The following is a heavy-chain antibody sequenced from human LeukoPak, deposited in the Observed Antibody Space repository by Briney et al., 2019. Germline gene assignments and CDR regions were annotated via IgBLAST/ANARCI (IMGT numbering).Heavy chain of an antibody. Sequence: GGSLRLSCAASGFTFSNAWMSWVRQAPGKGLEWVGRIKSKTDGGTTDYAAPVKGRFSISRDDSKNTLYLQMNSLKTEDTAVYYCTTDRGYCGGDCSPPWGQGTLVTVSS. CDR1: GFTFSNAW. CDR3: TTDRGYCGGDCSPP. J-gene: IGHJ5*02. D-gene: IGHD2-21*02. CDR2: IKSKTDGGTT. V-gene: IGHV3-15*01.